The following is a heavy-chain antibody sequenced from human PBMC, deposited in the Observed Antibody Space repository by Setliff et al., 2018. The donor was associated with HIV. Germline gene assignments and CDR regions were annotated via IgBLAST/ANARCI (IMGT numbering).Heavy chain of an antibody. J-gene: IGHJ5*02. CDR3: ARGHRDYNFWDEVLGNWFDP. CDR1: GYTFTSYG. V-gene: IGHV1-18*01. CDR2: ISAYNGNT. Sequence: ASVKVSCKASGYTFTSYGISWVRQAPGQGLEWMGWISAYNGNTNYAQKFQGRVTMTRNTSIRTAYMELSSLRSEDTAVYYCARGHRDYNFWDEVLGNWFDPWGQGTLVTVSS. D-gene: IGHD3-3*01.